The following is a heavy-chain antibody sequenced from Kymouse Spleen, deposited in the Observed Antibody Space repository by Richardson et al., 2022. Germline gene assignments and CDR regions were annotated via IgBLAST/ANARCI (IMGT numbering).Heavy chain of an antibody. CDR3: ARDCSSTSCYFDY. J-gene: IGHJ4*02. V-gene: IGHV3-21*03. CDR2: ISSSSSYI. D-gene: IGHD2-2*02. Sequence: EVQLVESGGGLVKPGGSLRLSCAASGFTFSSYSMNWVRQAPGKGLEWVSSISSSSSYIYYADSVKGRFTISRDNAKNSLYLQMNSLRAEDTAVYYCARDCSSTSCYFDYWGQGTLVTVSS. CDR1: GFTFSSYS.